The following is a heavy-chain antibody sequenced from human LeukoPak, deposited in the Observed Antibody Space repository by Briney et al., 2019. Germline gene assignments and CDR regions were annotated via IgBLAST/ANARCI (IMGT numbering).Heavy chain of an antibody. D-gene: IGHD6-19*01. CDR1: GFTFSDYY. J-gene: IGHJ6*02. V-gene: IGHV3-11*01. Sequence: GGSLRLSCAASGFTFSDYYMSWIRQAPGKGLEWVSYISSSGSTIYYADSVKGRFTISRDNAKNSLYLQMNSLRAEDTAVYYCARVGAVAGNPPNGDYYYGMDVWGQGTTVTVSS. CDR3: ARVGAVAGNPPNGDYYYGMDV. CDR2: ISSSGSTI.